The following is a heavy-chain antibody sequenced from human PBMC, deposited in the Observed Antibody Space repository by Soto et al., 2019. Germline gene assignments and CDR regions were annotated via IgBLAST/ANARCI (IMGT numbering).Heavy chain of an antibody. V-gene: IGHV3-23*01. Sequence: GGSLRLSCAASGFTFSSYAMSWVRQAPGKGLEWVSAISGSGGSTYYADSVKGRFTISRDNSKNTLYLQMNSLRAEDTAVYYCAKGGYSSSWYRYYYMDVRGKGTSVTVSS. CDR1: GFTFSSYA. J-gene: IGHJ6*03. CDR2: ISGSGGST. CDR3: AKGGYSSSWYRYYYMDV. D-gene: IGHD6-13*01.